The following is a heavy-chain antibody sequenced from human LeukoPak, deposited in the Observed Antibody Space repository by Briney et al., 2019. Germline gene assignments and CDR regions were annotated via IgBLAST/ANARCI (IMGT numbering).Heavy chain of an antibody. V-gene: IGHV3-23*01. CDR3: AKDRRITMAGTVDYFDY. D-gene: IGHD6-19*01. Sequence: GGSLRLSCAASGFTFNNYAMSWVRQAPGKGLEWVSSIGGSGGNTYYADSVKGRFTISRDNSKNTLYLQMNSLRAADTAVYYCAKDRRITMAGTVDYFDYWGQGTLVTVSS. J-gene: IGHJ4*02. CDR1: GFTFNNYA. CDR2: IGGSGGNT.